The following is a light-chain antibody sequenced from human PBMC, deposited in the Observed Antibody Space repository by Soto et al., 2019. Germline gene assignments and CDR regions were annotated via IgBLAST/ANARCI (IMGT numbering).Light chain of an antibody. CDR2: ENN. CDR1: SSNIGNNY. Sequence: QSVLTQPPSVSAAPGQKVTISCSGSSSNIGNNYVSWYQQLPGTAPKLLIYENNKRPSVIPDRFSGSKSGTSATLGITGLPTGDEADYYCGTWDSSLSAVVFGGGTKVTVL. J-gene: IGLJ2*01. V-gene: IGLV1-51*02. CDR3: GTWDSSLSAVV.